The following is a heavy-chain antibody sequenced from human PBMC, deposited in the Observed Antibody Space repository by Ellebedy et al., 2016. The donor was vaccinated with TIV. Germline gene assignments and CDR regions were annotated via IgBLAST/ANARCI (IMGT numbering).Heavy chain of an antibody. Sequence: MPSETLSLTCAVYGGSFNNYYWSWIRQLPGKGLERIGEFNLGGTTNYNPSLKSRVTISVDTYKNQFSLKLNSVTAADKAVYYCAKWTVGYCSSTSCYTGDYWGQGTLVTVSS. J-gene: IGHJ4*02. CDR1: GGSFNNYY. V-gene: IGHV4-34*01. CDR2: FNLGGTT. CDR3: AKWTVGYCSSTSCYTGDY. D-gene: IGHD2-2*02.